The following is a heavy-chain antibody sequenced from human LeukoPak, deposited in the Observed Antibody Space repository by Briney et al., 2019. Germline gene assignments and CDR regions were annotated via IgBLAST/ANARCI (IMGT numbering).Heavy chain of an antibody. CDR1: GFTFSSYG. D-gene: IGHD2-15*01. J-gene: IGHJ4*02. V-gene: IGHV3-30*18. Sequence: PGGSLRLSCAASGFTFSSYGMHWVRQAPGKGLEWVAVISYDGRNKYYADSVKGRFTISRDNSKNTLYLQMNSLRAEDTAVYYCAKDGVKCSGGSCYGVDYWGQGTLVTVSS. CDR2: ISYDGRNK. CDR3: AKDGVKCSGGSCYGVDY.